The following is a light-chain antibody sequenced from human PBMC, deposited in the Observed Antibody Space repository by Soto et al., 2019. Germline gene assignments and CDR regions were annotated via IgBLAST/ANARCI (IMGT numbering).Light chain of an antibody. CDR1: QSVRSY. CDR2: AAS. J-gene: IGKJ1*01. V-gene: IGKV1-39*01. CDR3: QQSYSTPWT. Sequence: IQMTQSPSSLSASAGAIVTMTCRASQSVRSYLNWYQQKVGTAPKLLIYAASSLQSGIPSRFSGSGSETGFTLTISSLQPEDSATYYCQQSYSTPWTFGQGTMVDIK.